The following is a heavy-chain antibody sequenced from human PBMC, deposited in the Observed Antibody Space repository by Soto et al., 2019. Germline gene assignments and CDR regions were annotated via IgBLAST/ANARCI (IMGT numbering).Heavy chain of an antibody. CDR1: GFTLSSYA. D-gene: IGHD3-3*01. J-gene: IGHJ6*02. Sequence: VGSLRLSCAASGFTLSSYAMHWVRQAPGKGLEWVAVISYDGSNKYYADSVKGRFTISRDNSKNTLYLQMNSLRAEDTAVYYCARGNPHAAYDFLSVYYAHSSYSYGMQVWGQGATVTVSS. CDR3: ARGNPHAAYDFLSVYYAHSSYSYGMQV. CDR2: ISYDGSNK. V-gene: IGHV3-30-3*01.